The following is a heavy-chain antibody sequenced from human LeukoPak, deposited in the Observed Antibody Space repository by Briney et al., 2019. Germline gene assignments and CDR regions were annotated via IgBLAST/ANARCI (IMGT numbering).Heavy chain of an antibody. D-gene: IGHD2-2*01. CDR2: IYYSGST. J-gene: IGHJ4*02. CDR3: ARAPVDCSSTSCYYPDYFDY. CDR1: GGSISSYY. V-gene: IGHV4-59*01. Sequence: PSETLSLTCTVSGGSISSYYWSWIRQPPGKGLEWIGYIYYSGSTNYNPSLKSRVTISVDTSKNQFSLKLSSVTAADTAVYYCARAPVDCSSTSCYYPDYFDYWGQGTLVTVSS.